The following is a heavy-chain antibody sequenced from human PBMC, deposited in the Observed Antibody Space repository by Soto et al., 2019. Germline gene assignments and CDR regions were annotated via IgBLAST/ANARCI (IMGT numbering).Heavy chain of an antibody. CDR2: VNGDSGNT. CDR1: GYTFSNYG. CDR3: ARGTGLNDGSDL. Sequence: QVHLVQSGGEVKKPGASVKISCQTSGYTFSNYGITWVRQAPGEGLEWVGWVNGDSGNTNYAQKMEGRVTMTTDASTATADMELRNLRSDDTATYYCARGTGLNDGSDLWGQGTVVTVSS. J-gene: IGHJ3*01. V-gene: IGHV1-18*01.